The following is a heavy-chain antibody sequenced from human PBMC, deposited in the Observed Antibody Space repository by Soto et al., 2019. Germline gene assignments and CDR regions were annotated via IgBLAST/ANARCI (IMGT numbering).Heavy chain of an antibody. J-gene: IGHJ2*01. CDR2: INAGNGNT. D-gene: IGHD1-26*01. CDR1: GYTFTSYA. Sequence: QVQLVQSGAEVKKPGASVKVSCKASGYTFTSYAMHWVRQAPXQRLEWMGWINAGNGNTKYSQKFQGRVTITRDTSASTAYMELXSLRSEDXAVYYCARGGSLYWYFDLWGRGTLVTVSS. V-gene: IGHV1-3*01. CDR3: ARGGSLYWYFDL.